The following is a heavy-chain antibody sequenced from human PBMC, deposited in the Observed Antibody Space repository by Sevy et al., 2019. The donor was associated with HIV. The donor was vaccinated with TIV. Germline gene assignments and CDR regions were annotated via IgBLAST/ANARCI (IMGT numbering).Heavy chain of an antibody. CDR2: MNPNSGNT. Sequence: ASVKASCKASGYTFTSYDINWVRQATGQGLEWMGWMNPNSGNTGYAQKFQGRVTMTRNTSISTAYMELSSLRSEDTAVYYCARGLSRVCSSTSCYGFWVQGTLVTVSS. D-gene: IGHD2-2*01. V-gene: IGHV1-8*01. CDR1: GYTFTSYD. CDR3: ARGLSRVCSSTSCYGF. J-gene: IGHJ4*02.